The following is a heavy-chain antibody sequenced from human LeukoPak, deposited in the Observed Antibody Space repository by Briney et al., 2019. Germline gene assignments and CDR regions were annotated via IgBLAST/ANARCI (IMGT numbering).Heavy chain of an antibody. Sequence: GGSLSLSFAASGFPFRSYAMSWVGQAPGKGLKWVSIIRGSDGSTYYADSVKGRFAISRDNSKNTLYLQMNSLRAEDTAVYYCAKDVYGDYGGPDYWGQGTLVTVSS. D-gene: IGHD4-17*01. CDR1: GFPFRSYA. CDR2: IRGSDGST. V-gene: IGHV3-23*01. CDR3: AKDVYGDYGGPDY. J-gene: IGHJ4*02.